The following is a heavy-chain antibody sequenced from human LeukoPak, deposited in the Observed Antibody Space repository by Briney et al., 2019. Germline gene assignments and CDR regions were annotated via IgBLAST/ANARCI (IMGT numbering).Heavy chain of an antibody. CDR3: ARVDSWFDP. CDR2: INHSGST. J-gene: IGHJ5*02. CDR1: GGSFSGYY. D-gene: IGHD2-2*03. Sequence: SETLSLTGAVYGGSFSGYYWSWIRQPPGKGLEWIGEINHSGSTNYNPSLKSRVTISVDTSKNQFSLKLSSVTAADTAVYYCARVDSWFDPWGQGTLVTVSS. V-gene: IGHV4-34*01.